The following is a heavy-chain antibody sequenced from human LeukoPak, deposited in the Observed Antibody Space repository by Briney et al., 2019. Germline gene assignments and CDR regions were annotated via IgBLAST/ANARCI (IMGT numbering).Heavy chain of an antibody. Sequence: GGSLRLSCAASGLTFSSYSMNWVRQAPGKGLEWVSYISSSGSTIYYADSVKGRFTISKDNAKNSLYLQMNSLRAEDTAVYYCAELGITMIGGVWGKGTTVTISS. CDR1: GLTFSSYS. V-gene: IGHV3-48*04. CDR2: ISSSGSTI. J-gene: IGHJ6*04. D-gene: IGHD3-10*02. CDR3: AELGITMIGGV.